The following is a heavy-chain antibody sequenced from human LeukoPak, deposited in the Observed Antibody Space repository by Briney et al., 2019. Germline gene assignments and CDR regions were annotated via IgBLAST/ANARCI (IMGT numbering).Heavy chain of an antibody. D-gene: IGHD2-2*01. V-gene: IGHV4-34*01. CDR1: GGSFSGYY. J-gene: IGHJ6*02. Sequence: SETLSLTCAVYGGSFSGYYWSWIRQPPGKGLEWIGEINHSGSTNYNPSLKSRVTISVDTSKNQFSLKLSSVTAADTAVYYCARGADIVVVPAEVGMDVRGQGTTVTVSS. CDR2: INHSGST. CDR3: ARGADIVVVPAEVGMDV.